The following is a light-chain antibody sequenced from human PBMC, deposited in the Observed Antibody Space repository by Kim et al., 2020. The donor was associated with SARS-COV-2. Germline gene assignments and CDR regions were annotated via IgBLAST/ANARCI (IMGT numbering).Light chain of an antibody. CDR2: EVD. CDR1: SSDVGNYDY. Sequence: QSALTQPPSASGSPGQSVTISCTGTSSDVGNYDYVSWYQQHPGKATQLMIYEVDKRPSGVPERFSASKSDNTASLTVSGLQAEDEADYYCSSYAGSNNFVFGPGTKVTVL. J-gene: IGLJ1*01. CDR3: SSYAGSNNFV. V-gene: IGLV2-8*01.